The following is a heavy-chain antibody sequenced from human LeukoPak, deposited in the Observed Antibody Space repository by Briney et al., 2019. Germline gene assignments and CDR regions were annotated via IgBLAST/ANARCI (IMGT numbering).Heavy chain of an antibody. Sequence: GGSLRLSCAASGFTFSSYAMSWVRQAPGKGLEWVSAISGSGGSTYYADSVKGRFTISRDNSKNTLYLQMNSLRAEDTAVYYCAKDYYDSSGYYLGYFDYWGQGTLVTVSS. CDR2: ISGSGGST. D-gene: IGHD3-22*01. J-gene: IGHJ4*02. CDR3: AKDYYDSSGYYLGYFDY. CDR1: GFTFSSYA. V-gene: IGHV3-23*01.